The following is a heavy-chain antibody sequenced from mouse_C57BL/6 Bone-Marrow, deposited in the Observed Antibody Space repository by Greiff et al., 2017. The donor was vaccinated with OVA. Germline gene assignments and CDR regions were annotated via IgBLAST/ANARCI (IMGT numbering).Heavy chain of an antibody. V-gene: IGHV14-4*01. D-gene: IGHD1-1*01. Sequence: EVQGVESGAELVRPGASVKLSCTASGFNIKDDYMHWVKQRPEQGLEWIGWIDPENGDTEYASKFQGKATITADTSSNTAYLQLSSLTSEDTAVYYCTTVVAAVDYWGQGTSVTVSS. CDR3: TTVVAAVDY. J-gene: IGHJ4*01. CDR2: IDPENGDT. CDR1: GFNIKDDY.